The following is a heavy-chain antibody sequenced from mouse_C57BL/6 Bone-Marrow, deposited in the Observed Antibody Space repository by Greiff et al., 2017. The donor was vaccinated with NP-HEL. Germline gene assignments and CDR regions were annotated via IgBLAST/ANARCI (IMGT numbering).Heavy chain of an antibody. Sequence: QVQLQQSGAELARPGASVKLSCTASGYTFTSYGISWVKQRTGQGLEWIGEIYPRSGNTYYNEKFTGKATLTTDKSASTAYMELRSLTSEDSAVYFGARRDYYGRSWYIDVWGTGTTVTVSS. CDR1: GYTFTSYG. D-gene: IGHD1-1*01. CDR3: ARRDYYGRSWYIDV. CDR2: IYPRSGNT. V-gene: IGHV1-81*01. J-gene: IGHJ1*03.